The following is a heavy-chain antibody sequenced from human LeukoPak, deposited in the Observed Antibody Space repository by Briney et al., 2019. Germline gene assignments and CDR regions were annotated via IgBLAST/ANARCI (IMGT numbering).Heavy chain of an antibody. CDR3: VRGHHDSSGFYYDY. V-gene: IGHV3-13*01. CDR2: IGTADDT. D-gene: IGHD3-22*01. J-gene: IGHJ4*02. CDR1: GFTFSSYD. Sequence: PGGSLRLSCAASGFTFSSYDMYWVRQVTGKRLEWVSGIGTADDTYYLDSVKGRFTIARENAKNSLYLQMNSLRAGDTAMYYCVRGHHDSSGFYYDYWGQGTLVTVSS.